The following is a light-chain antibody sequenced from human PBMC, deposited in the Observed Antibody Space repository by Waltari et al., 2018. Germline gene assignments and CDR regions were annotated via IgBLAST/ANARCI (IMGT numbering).Light chain of an antibody. Sequence: QSALTQPRSVSGSPGLSVTISCVGSSSDVGNYNFVSWFQHHPGKAPKLVIFYVTKRPSGVPDRFSASKSGNTASLTISGLQSEDEADYYCCSYAGSYSWLFGGGTKVTVL. CDR3: CSYAGSYSWL. V-gene: IGLV2-11*01. J-gene: IGLJ3*02. CDR1: SSDVGNYNF. CDR2: YVT.